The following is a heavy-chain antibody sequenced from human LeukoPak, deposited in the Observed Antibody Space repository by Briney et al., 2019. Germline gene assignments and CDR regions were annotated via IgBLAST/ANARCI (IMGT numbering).Heavy chain of an antibody. J-gene: IGHJ4*02. V-gene: IGHV3-49*04. D-gene: IGHD1-26*01. CDR2: IRSKAYGGTT. Sequence: PGGSLRLSCAASGFTFSHYAMRWVRQAPGKGLEWVGFIRSKAYGGTTEYAASVKGRFTISRDDSKSIAYLQMNSLKTEDTAVYHCASRSGRQWLPYFDYWGQGTLVTVSS. CDR3: ASRSGRQWLPYFDY. CDR1: GFTFSHYA.